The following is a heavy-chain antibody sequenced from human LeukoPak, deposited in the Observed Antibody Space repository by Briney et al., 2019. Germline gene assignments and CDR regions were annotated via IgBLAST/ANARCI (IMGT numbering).Heavy chain of an antibody. CDR2: ISSSSSYI. D-gene: IGHD3-22*01. CDR1: GFTFSSYS. Sequence: GGSLRLSCVASGFTFSSYSMNWVRQAPGKGLEWVSSISSSSSYIYYADSVKGRFTISRDNSKNTLYLQMNSLRAEDTAVYYCAKDGFYDSSGYNTYYYYMDVWGKGTTVTISS. V-gene: IGHV3-21*01. J-gene: IGHJ6*03. CDR3: AKDGFYDSSGYNTYYYYMDV.